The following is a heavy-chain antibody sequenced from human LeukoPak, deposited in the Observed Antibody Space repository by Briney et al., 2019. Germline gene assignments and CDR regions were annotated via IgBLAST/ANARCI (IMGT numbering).Heavy chain of an antibody. Sequence: PGESLKISCKGSGYSFNSYWIGWVRPRPGKGLEWMGIIYPGDSDTRYSPSFQGQVTISVDRSNSTTYLQWSSLKASDTAIYYCARRDNYYDSSAIDYWGQGTLVTVSS. CDR2: IYPGDSDT. V-gene: IGHV5-51*01. D-gene: IGHD3-22*01. CDR3: ARRDNYYDSSAIDY. J-gene: IGHJ4*02. CDR1: GYSFNSYW.